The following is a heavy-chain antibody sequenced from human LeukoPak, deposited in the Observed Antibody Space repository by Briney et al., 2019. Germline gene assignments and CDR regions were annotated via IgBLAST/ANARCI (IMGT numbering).Heavy chain of an antibody. Sequence: PGGSLRLSCAASGFTFSGYGMHWVRQAPGKGLEWVAVIWYDGSNKYYADSVKGRFTISRDNSKNTLYLQMNSLRAEDTAVYYCARAHGLVRDYYYYYMDVWGKGTTVTVSS. V-gene: IGHV3-33*01. CDR3: ARAHGLVRDYYYYYMDV. J-gene: IGHJ6*03. CDR2: IWYDGSNK. D-gene: IGHD5-24*01. CDR1: GFTFSGYG.